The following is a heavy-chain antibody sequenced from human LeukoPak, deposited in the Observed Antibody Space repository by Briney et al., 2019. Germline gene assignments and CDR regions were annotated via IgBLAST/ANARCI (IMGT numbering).Heavy chain of an antibody. CDR3: ARNLARTGDFDY. V-gene: IGHV1-8*01. CDR1: GYSFISYD. D-gene: IGHD5-12*01. J-gene: IGHJ4*02. Sequence: ASVKVSCKASGYSFISYDINWVRQATGQGLEWLGWMKPNSGSTGYAQKFQGRVSMTRDTSISTAYMELSSLGSDDTAVHYCARNLARTGDFDYWGQGTLLTISS. CDR2: MKPNSGST.